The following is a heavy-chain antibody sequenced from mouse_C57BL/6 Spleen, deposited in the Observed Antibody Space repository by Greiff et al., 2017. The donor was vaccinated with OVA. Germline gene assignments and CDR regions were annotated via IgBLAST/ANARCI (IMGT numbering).Heavy chain of an antibody. CDR2: ISSGSSTI. Sequence: EVQRVESGGGLVKPGGSLKLSCAASGFTFSDYGMHWVRQAPEKGLEWVAYISSGSSTIYYADTVKGRFTISRDNATNTLFLQMTSLRSEDAAMYYGARSEMGTWFADWGQGTLVTVSA. J-gene: IGHJ3*01. CDR1: GFTFSDYG. CDR3: ARSEMGTWFAD. D-gene: IGHD2-3*01. V-gene: IGHV5-17*01.